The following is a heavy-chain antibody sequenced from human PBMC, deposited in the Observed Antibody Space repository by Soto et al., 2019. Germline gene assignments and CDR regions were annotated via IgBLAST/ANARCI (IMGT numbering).Heavy chain of an antibody. CDR3: AFPATADFDY. J-gene: IGHJ4*02. CDR1: GDSIGRDNW. Sequence: SETLSLTCAVSGDSIGRDNWWNWVRQAPGKGLEWIGEIYQSGSTTYNPSLKSRVTISVDRSTNQFSLTLKNVAAADTAVYYCAFPATADFDYWGKGILVTVSS. CDR2: IYQSGST. V-gene: IGHV4-4*02. D-gene: IGHD6-13*01.